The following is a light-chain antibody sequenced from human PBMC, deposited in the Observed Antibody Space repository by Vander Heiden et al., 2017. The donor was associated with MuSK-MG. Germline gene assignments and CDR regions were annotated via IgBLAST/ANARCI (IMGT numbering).Light chain of an antibody. CDR1: QSISSY. Sequence: IQITQSPSSLSASVGDRVTITCRARQSISSYLNWYQQKPGKSPKLLIYAASTLQTGVPSRFSGSASGTDFTLAISRLQPEDFATYYCQQSDIMPYTFGQGTKLEIK. J-gene: IGKJ2*01. CDR3: QQSDIMPYT. CDR2: AAS. V-gene: IGKV1-39*01.